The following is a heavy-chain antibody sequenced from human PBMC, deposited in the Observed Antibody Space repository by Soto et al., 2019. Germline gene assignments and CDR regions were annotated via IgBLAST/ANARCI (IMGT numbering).Heavy chain of an antibody. V-gene: IGHV3-21*01. J-gene: IGHJ6*02. CDR3: VRERGLSSFYGMDV. D-gene: IGHD3-10*01. CDR1: GFTLTTYS. CDR2: ISSSSSHI. Sequence: GGSLRLSCEASGFTLTTYSMNWVRQASGKGLEWVSSISSSSSHIYYADSVKGRFTISRDNARNSLYLQMNSLRAEDTAVYYCVRERGLSSFYGMDVWGQGTTVTVSS.